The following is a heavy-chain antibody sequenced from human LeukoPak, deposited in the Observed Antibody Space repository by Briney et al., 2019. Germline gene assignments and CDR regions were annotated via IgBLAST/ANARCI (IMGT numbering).Heavy chain of an antibody. V-gene: IGHV3-74*01. CDR1: GFTFSSYW. CDR2: INSDGSST. CDR3: ARVRDGSNIAFSD. D-gene: IGHD5-24*01. Sequence: GGSLRLSCAASGFTFSSYWMHWVRQAPGKGLVWVSRINSDGSSTSYADSVKGRFTISRDNAKNTLYLQMNSLRAEDTAVYYCARVRDGSNIAFSDWSQGTLVTVSS. J-gene: IGHJ4*02.